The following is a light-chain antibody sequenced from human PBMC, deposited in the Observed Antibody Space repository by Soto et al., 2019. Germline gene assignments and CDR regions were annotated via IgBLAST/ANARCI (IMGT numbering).Light chain of an antibody. J-gene: IGLJ3*02. CDR2: EVN. CDR3: SSYAGSNNWV. V-gene: IGLV2-8*01. Sequence: QSALTQPPSASGSPGQSVAISCTGTSSDVGGYNYVSWYQQHPGKAPKLMIYEVNKRPSGVPDRFSGSKSGNTASLTVSGLQAEDVADYYCSSYAGSNNWVFGGGTKLTVL. CDR1: SSDVGGYNY.